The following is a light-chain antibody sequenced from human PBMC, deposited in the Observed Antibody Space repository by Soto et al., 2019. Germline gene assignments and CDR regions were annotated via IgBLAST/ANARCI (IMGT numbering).Light chain of an antibody. CDR2: EVN. V-gene: IGLV2-14*01. Sequence: QSALTQPASVSGSPGHSISISCTGTSTDVGGYTYVSWYQQHPGKAPKLMIYEVNNRPSGVSDRFSGSKSGNTASLTISGLQAEDEADYFCSSYTAISMSLVFGGGTKVTVL. J-gene: IGLJ3*02. CDR3: SSYTAISMSLV. CDR1: STDVGGYTY.